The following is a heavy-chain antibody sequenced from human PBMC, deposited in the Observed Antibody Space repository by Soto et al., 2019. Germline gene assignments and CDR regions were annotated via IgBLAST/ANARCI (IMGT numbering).Heavy chain of an antibody. J-gene: IGHJ4*02. CDR3: ARRATSGWAPFDN. CDR1: GYTFTNFG. CDR2: ISPYNGNT. Sequence: QVPLVQSGAEVKKPGASVKVSCKASGYTFTNFGINWVRQAPGLGLEWVGWISPYNGNTQTVEKLQGRVTMTTDTSTSTAYMELRSLRSDDTAVYYCARRATSGWAPFDNWGQGTRVTVS. V-gene: IGHV1-18*01. D-gene: IGHD6-19*01.